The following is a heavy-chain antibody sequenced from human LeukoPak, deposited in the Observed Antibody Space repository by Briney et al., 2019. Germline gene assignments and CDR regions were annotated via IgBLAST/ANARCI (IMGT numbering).Heavy chain of an antibody. V-gene: IGHV4-30-4*01. D-gene: IGHD2-21*02. J-gene: IGHJ4*02. CDR1: GGSISSGDYY. Sequence: SQTLSLTCTVSGGSISSGDYYWSWIRQPPGKGLEWIGYIYYSGSTYYNPSLKSRVTISVDTSKNQFSLKLSSVTAADTAVYYCANVVVTAPYYFDYWGQGTLVTVFS. CDR3: ANVVVTAPYYFDY. CDR2: IYYSGST.